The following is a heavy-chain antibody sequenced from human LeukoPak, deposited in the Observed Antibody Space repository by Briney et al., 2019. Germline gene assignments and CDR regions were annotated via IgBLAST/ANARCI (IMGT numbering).Heavy chain of an antibody. D-gene: IGHD1-14*01. J-gene: IGHJ3*02. CDR3: AKPARTDAFDI. V-gene: IGHV3-23*01. CDR1: GFTFSSFE. CDR2: ISGSGGRT. Sequence: GGSLRLSCVASGFTFSSFEMNWVRQAPGKGLEWVSSISGSGGRTYYADSVKGRFTISRDNSKNTLYLQMNSLRAEDTAVYYCAKPARTDAFDIWGQGTMVTVSS.